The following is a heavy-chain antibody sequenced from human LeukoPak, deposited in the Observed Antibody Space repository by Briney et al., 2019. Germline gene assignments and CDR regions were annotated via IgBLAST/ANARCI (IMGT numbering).Heavy chain of an antibody. CDR3: AHESYYYYMEV. CDR2: IYWDDDK. J-gene: IGHJ6*03. Sequence: SGPTLVNPTQTLTLTCTFSGFSLSTSGVGVGWIRQPPGKALEWLALIYWDDDKRYSPSLKSRLTITKDTSKNQVVLTMTTMDPVGTAIYYGAHESYYYYMEVWGKGTTVTVSS. CDR1: GFSLSTSGVG. V-gene: IGHV2-5*02.